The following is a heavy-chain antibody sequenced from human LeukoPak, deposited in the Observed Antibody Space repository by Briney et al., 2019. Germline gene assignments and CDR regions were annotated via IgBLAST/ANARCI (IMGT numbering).Heavy chain of an antibody. D-gene: IGHD3-10*01. CDR1: GFTFDDYG. CDR3: ARDISSGSYYYYYYMDV. Sequence: PGGSLRLSCAASGFTFDDYGMSWVRQAPGKGLEWVSGINWNGGSTAYADSLKGRFTISRDNAKNSLYLRMNSLRAEDTALYYCARDISSGSYYYYYYMDVWGKGTTVTVSS. V-gene: IGHV3-20*04. J-gene: IGHJ6*03. CDR2: INWNGGST.